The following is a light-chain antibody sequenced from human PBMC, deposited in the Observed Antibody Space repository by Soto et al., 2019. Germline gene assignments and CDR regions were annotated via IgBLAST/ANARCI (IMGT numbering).Light chain of an antibody. CDR1: QSVSSNF. CDR3: QHYGPPRYT. Sequence: EIVLTQSPGTLSLSSGERATLSCRASQSVSSNFLAWYQQKPGQPPRLLMYGASSRATSIPDRFSGSGSGTDFTLTISRLEPEDFAVYYCQHYGPPRYTFGQGTKLEIK. J-gene: IGKJ2*01. V-gene: IGKV3-20*01. CDR2: GAS.